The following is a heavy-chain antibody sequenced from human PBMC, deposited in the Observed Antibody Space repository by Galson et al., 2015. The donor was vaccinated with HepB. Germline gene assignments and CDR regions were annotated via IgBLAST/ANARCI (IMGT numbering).Heavy chain of an antibody. J-gene: IGHJ4*02. CDR2: IRSKAYGGTT. V-gene: IGHV3-49*04. Sequence: SLRLSCAASGFTFGDYAMSWVRQAPGKGLEWVGFIRSKAYGGTTEYAASVKGRFTISRDDSKSIAYLQMNSLKTEDTAVYYCTRVGGYYYDSSGYLDPFDYWGQGTPVTVSS. CDR1: GFTFGDYA. CDR3: TRVGGYYYDSSGYLDPFDY. D-gene: IGHD3-22*01.